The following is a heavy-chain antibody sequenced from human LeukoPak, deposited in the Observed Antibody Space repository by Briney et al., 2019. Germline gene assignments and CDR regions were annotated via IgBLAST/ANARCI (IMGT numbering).Heavy chain of an antibody. Sequence: SVKVSFKASGGTFSSYAISWVRQAPGQGLEWMGGIIPIFGTANYAQKFQGRVTITADESTSTAYMELSSLRSEDTAVYYCARDNIAVAGTGPGYFDYWGQGTLVTVSS. CDR2: IIPIFGTA. V-gene: IGHV1-69*01. CDR1: GGTFSSYA. D-gene: IGHD6-19*01. J-gene: IGHJ4*02. CDR3: ARDNIAVAGTGPGYFDY.